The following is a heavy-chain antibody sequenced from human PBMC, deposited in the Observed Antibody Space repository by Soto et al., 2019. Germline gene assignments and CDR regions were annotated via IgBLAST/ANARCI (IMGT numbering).Heavy chain of an antibody. CDR3: ARSIAAAGTDYYYGMDV. V-gene: IGHV3-53*01. J-gene: IGHJ6*02. Sequence: EVQLVESGGGLIQPGGSLRLSCAASGFTVSSNYMSRVRQAPGKGLEWVSVIYSGGSTYYADSVKGRFTISRDNSKNTLYLQMNSLRAEDTAVYYCARSIAAAGTDYYYGMDVWGQGTTVTVSS. CDR2: IYSGGST. CDR1: GFTVSSNY. D-gene: IGHD6-13*01.